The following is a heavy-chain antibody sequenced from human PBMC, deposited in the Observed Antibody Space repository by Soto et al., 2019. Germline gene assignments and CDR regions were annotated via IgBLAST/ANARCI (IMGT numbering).Heavy chain of an antibody. CDR3: ARIKGITYDWIADGMDV. V-gene: IGHV2-5*01. D-gene: IGHD1-20*01. Sequence: QITLKESGPTLVKPTQTLTLTCTFSGFSLTTSGMAVGWIRQPPGKALEWLALTYWNGDRRYSPSLKNRITITTDTSKNQVVLTMANMDPVDTATYYFARIKGITYDWIADGMDVWGQGTTVTVSS. J-gene: IGHJ6*02. CDR1: GFSLTTSGMA. CDR2: TYWNGDR.